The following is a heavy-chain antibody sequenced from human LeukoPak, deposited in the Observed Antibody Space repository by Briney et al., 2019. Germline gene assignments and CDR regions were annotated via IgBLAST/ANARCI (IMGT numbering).Heavy chain of an antibody. CDR3: ARELRRYYYGMDV. V-gene: IGHV3-30*04. Sequence: GGSLRLSCAASGFTFSSYAMNWVRQAPGKGLEWVAVISYDGSNKYYADSVKGRFTISRDNSKNTLYLQMNSLRAEDTAVYYCARELRRYYYGMDVWGQGTTVTVSS. CDR2: ISYDGSNK. CDR1: GFTFSSYA. J-gene: IGHJ6*02.